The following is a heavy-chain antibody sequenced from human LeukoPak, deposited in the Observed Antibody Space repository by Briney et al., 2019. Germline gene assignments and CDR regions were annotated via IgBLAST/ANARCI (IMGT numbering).Heavy chain of an antibody. V-gene: IGHV1-8*01. CDR2: MNPNSGDT. J-gene: IGHJ5*02. Sequence: ASVKVSCKASGYTFTSYDISWVRQATGQGLEWMGWMNPNSGDTGYAQKFQGRVTMTRNTSISTAYMELSSLRSEDTAVYYCARDRCSGGSCYSGSRFDPWGQGTLVTVSS. CDR3: ARDRCSGGSCYSGSRFDP. D-gene: IGHD2-15*01. CDR1: GYTFTSYD.